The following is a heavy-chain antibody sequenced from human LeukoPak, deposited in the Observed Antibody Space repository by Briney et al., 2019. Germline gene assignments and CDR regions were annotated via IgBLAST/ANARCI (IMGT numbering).Heavy chain of an antibody. CDR2: ISAYNGYT. Sequence: ASVKVSCKASGYTFSSYGISWVRQAPGQGLEWMGWISAYNGYTNYAQKLQGRVTMTRDTSISTAYMEVSRLRSDDTAVYYCAREYCSSTSCYYYDMDVWGQGTTVTVSS. D-gene: IGHD2-2*01. CDR1: GYTFSSYG. J-gene: IGHJ6*02. V-gene: IGHV1-18*01. CDR3: AREYCSSTSCYYYDMDV.